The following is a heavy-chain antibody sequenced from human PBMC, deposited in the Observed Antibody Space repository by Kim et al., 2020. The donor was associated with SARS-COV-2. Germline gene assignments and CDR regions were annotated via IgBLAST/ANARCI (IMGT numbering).Heavy chain of an antibody. D-gene: IGHD3-3*01. CDR2: T. CDR3: ARVSGYYRLDY. J-gene: IGHJ4*02. V-gene: IGHV4-59*01. Sequence: TNSNPSLKSRVTISVDTSKNQCSLKLSSVTAADTAVYYCARVSGYYRLDYWGQGTLVTISS.